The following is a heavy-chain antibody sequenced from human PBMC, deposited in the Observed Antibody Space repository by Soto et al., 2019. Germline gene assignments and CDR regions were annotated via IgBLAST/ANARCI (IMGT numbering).Heavy chain of an antibody. Sequence: QLQPQESGPGPAKPSETLSLTCTVPGGSISSSSYFWDWIRQPPGKALEWIGSIYYSGNTYYNPSLKSRVTVYVDRSKNQFSLKLSSVTAADTALYYCARRMKDSSSAGGFDIWGQGTMVTVSS. D-gene: IGHD3-22*01. CDR2: IYYSGNT. J-gene: IGHJ3*02. V-gene: IGHV4-39*01. CDR1: GGSISSSSYF. CDR3: ARRMKDSSSAGGFDI.